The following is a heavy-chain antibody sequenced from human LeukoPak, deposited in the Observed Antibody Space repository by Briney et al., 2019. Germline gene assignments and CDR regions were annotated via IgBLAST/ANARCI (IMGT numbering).Heavy chain of an antibody. CDR1: GFTFSTYS. V-gene: IGHV3-21*01. CDR2: ISSSSRYI. D-gene: IGHD4-17*01. CDR3: ARVGEAVTIDY. J-gene: IGHJ4*02. Sequence: PGGPLRLSCSASGFTFSTYSMNWVRQAPGKGLEWVSSISSSSRYIYYADSVKGRFTISRDNAKNSLYLQMNSLRAEDTAVYYCARVGEAVTIDYWGQGTLVTVSS.